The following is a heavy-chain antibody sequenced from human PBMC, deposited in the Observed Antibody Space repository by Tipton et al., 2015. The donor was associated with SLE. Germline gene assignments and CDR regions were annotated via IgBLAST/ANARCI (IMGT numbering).Heavy chain of an antibody. CDR1: GTSISRFY. D-gene: IGHD5-18*01. V-gene: IGHV4-59*08. CDR2: ISNSGST. J-gene: IGHJ5*02. CDR3: ARGGIQLWNWFDP. Sequence: GLVKPSETLSLTCTVSGTSISRFYWNWIRQSPGKGLGWIGYISNSGSTNYNPSLKSRVTISVDTSKNQFSLKLNSVTAADTAVYYCARGGIQLWNWFDPWGQGTLVTVSS.